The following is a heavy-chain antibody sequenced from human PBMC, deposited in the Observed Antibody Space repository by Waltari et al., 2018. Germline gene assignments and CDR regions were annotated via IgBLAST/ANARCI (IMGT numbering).Heavy chain of an antibody. Sequence: QMQLQESGPGLVKPSQTLSLTCTVSNGSISSGDYYWGWIRQSPGKGLEGIGYIYSSGSVYYNPSLESRVSISIDTSKNQFSLKVTSVTAADTAVYYCARVENYHGSGSYRWFDSWGQGTLVTVTS. J-gene: IGHJ5*01. CDR1: NGSISSGDYY. CDR2: IYSSGSV. CDR3: ARVENYHGSGSYRWFDS. V-gene: IGHV4-30-4*01. D-gene: IGHD3-10*01.